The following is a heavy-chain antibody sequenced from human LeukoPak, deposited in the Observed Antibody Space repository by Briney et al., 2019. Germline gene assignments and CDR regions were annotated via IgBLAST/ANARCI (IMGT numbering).Heavy chain of an antibody. D-gene: IGHD1-14*01. CDR3: ARVITDQFDALDI. CDR1: GGSISSYY. Sequence: PSETLSLTCTVSGGSISSYYWSWIRQPPGKGVEWIGYIYYSGSTNYNPSLKNRVTISLDTSKNQFSLKLSSVTAADTAVYYCARVITDQFDALDIWGQGTMVTVSS. CDR2: IYYSGST. J-gene: IGHJ3*02. V-gene: IGHV4-59*01.